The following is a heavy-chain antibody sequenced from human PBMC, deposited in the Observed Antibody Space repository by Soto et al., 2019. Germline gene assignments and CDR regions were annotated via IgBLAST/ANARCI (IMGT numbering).Heavy chain of an antibody. D-gene: IGHD2-2*01. CDR2: IYYSGST. V-gene: IGHV4-59*08. CDR1: GGSISSYY. CDR3: ARRRVLGYCSSTSCPVRNYGTGYYYYYMDV. J-gene: IGHJ6*03. Sequence: SETLSLTCTVSGGSISSYYWSWIRQPPGKGLEWIGYIYYSGSTNYNPSLKSRVTISVDTSKNQFSLKLSSVTAADTAVYYCARRRVLGYCSSTSCPVRNYGTGYYYYYMDVWGKGTTVTVSS.